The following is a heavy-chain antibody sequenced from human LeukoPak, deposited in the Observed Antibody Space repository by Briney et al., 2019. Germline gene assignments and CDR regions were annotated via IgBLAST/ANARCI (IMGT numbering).Heavy chain of an antibody. CDR2: VSGRGVTT. CDR1: GFTFSNCA. V-gene: IGHV3-23*01. D-gene: IGHD3-22*01. CDR3: AKGAYYYDSSGLEAFDI. J-gene: IGHJ3*02. Sequence: GGSLRLSCAASGFTFSNCAMTWVRQAPGKGLEWVSTVSGRGVTTYYADSVKGRLTISRDNSKNTLYLQMNSLRAEDTAVYYCAKGAYYYDSSGLEAFDIWGQGTMVTVSS.